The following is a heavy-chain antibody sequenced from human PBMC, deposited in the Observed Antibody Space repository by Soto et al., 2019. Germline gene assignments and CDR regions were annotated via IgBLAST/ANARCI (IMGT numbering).Heavy chain of an antibody. CDR3: AREGWPLLQTGMDV. Sequence: GGSLRLSCAASGFTFRSYSMNWVRQAPGKGLEWVSYISSSNRTINYADSVKGRFIISRDNAKNSLYPQMHSLRDEDTAVYYCAREGWPLLQTGMDVWGQGTTVTVSS. J-gene: IGHJ6*02. CDR2: ISSSNRTI. CDR1: GFTFRSYS. D-gene: IGHD2-15*01. V-gene: IGHV3-48*02.